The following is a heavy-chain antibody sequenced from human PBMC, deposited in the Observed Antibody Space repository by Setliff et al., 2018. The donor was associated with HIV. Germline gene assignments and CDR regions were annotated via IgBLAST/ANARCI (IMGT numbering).Heavy chain of an antibody. D-gene: IGHD2-15*01. CDR1: GGTFSSYA. CDR3: ARDSRDIVVVIAPEPEPYYYYGMDV. Sequence: SVKVSCKASGGTFSSYAISWVRQAPGQGLEWMGGIIPIFGTANYAQKFQGRVTITADESTNTAYMELSSLRSEDTAVYYCARDSRDIVVVIAPEPEPYYYYGMDVWGEGTTVTVSS. J-gene: IGHJ6*04. CDR2: IIPIFGTA. V-gene: IGHV1-69*13.